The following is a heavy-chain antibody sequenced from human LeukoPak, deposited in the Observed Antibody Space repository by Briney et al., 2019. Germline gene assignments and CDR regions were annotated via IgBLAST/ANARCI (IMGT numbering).Heavy chain of an antibody. J-gene: IGHJ3*02. V-gene: IGHV3-30*04. Sequence: GGSLRLSCAASGFTFSSYAMHWVRQAPGKGLEWVAVISYDGSNKYYADSVKGRFTISRDNSKNTLYLQMNSLRAEDTAVYYCARVTGASDIWGQGTMVTVSS. D-gene: IGHD4-11*01. CDR3: ARVTGASDI. CDR1: GFTFSSYA. CDR2: ISYDGSNK.